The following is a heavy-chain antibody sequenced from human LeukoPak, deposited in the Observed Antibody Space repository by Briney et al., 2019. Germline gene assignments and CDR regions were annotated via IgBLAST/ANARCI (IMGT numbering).Heavy chain of an antibody. CDR3: ARGSTLRGDSPYFLDY. D-gene: IGHD3-10*01. CDR2: INPNSGGT. Sequence: ASVKVSCKASGYTFTSYDINWVRQAPGQGLEWMGWINPNSGGTNYAQKFQGRVTMTRDPSISTAYMELSRLRSDDTAVYYCARGSTLRGDSPYFLDYWGQGTLVTVSS. V-gene: IGHV1-2*02. J-gene: IGHJ4*02. CDR1: GYTFTSYD.